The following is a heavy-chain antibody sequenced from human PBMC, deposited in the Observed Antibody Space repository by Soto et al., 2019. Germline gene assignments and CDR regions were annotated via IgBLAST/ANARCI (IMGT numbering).Heavy chain of an antibody. CDR2: IYYSGST. J-gene: IGHJ4*02. V-gene: IGHV4-30-4*01. Sequence: SETLSLTCTVSGGSISSGDYYWSWIRQPPGKGLEWIGYIYYSGSTYYNPSLKSRVTISVDTSKNQFSLKVNSVNAADTAVYYCAKYRRTEAEGFTLDFWGRGTLVTVSS. D-gene: IGHD6-13*01. CDR3: AKYRRTEAEGFTLDF. CDR1: GGSISSGDYY.